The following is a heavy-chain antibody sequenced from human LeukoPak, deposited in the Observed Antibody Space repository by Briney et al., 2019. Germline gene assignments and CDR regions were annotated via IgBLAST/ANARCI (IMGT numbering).Heavy chain of an antibody. Sequence: ASVTLSCNASGYTFTGYYMHWVRQAPGQGLEWMGCLNPDSGSTNYAQKFQGKVTMTRDTSISTAYMELSRLRSDDKAVYYCARVPLKNYDSIGYSTPSFDCLGQGTLVTVCS. V-gene: IGHV1-2*02. CDR2: LNPDSGST. J-gene: IGHJ4*02. CDR3: ARVPLKNYDSIGYSTPSFDC. D-gene: IGHD3-22*01. CDR1: GYTFTGYY.